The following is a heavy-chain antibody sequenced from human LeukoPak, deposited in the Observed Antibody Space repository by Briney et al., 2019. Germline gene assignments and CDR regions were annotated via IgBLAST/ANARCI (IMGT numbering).Heavy chain of an antibody. V-gene: IGHV3-23*01. J-gene: IGHJ6*03. Sequence: GGSLRLSCAASGFTFSNYAMSWVRQAPGKGLEWVSAISGSGGSTYYADSVKGRFTISRDNSRNTLYLQMNSLRAEDTAVYYCAKEGSIAAAGTGYYYMDVWGKGTTVTVSS. CDR2: ISGSGGST. CDR1: GFTFSNYA. D-gene: IGHD6-13*01. CDR3: AKEGSIAAAGTGYYYMDV.